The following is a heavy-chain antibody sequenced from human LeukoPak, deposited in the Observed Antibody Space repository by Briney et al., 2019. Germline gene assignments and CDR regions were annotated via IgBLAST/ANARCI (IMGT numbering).Heavy chain of an antibody. V-gene: IGHV1-18*01. CDR2: ISAYNGNT. CDR3: ARGPVIYCSGGSCYSLRYYYMDV. D-gene: IGHD2-15*01. Sequence: ASVKVSCKASGYTFTSYGISWVRQAPGQGLEWMGWISAYNGNTNYAQKLQGRVTMTTDTSTSTAYMELRSLRSDDTAVYYCARGPVIYCSGGSCYSLRYYYMDVWGKGTTVTVSS. J-gene: IGHJ6*03. CDR1: GYTFTSYG.